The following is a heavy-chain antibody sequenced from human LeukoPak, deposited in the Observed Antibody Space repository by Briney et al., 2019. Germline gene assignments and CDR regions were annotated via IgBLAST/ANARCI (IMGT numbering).Heavy chain of an antibody. V-gene: IGHV4-39*01. J-gene: IGHJ4*02. CDR1: GDSISSSSYY. CDR2: IDYSGST. Sequence: SETLSLTCTVSGDSISSSSYYWGWIRQPPGKGLEWIGSIDYSGSTYYNPSLKSRGTMSVDTSKNQFSLKLSSVTAADTAVYYCARHGGVGVIPDFDYWGPGTLVTVSS. D-gene: IGHD2-8*02. CDR3: ARHGGVGVIPDFDY.